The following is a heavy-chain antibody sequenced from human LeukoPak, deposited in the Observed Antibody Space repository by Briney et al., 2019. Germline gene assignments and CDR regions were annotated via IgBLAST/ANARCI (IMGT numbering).Heavy chain of an antibody. CDR2: INPSGGST. D-gene: IGHD2-2*01. J-gene: IGHJ3*02. CDR3: APLEVVVPAAGRNAFDI. Sequence: ASVKVSCRASGYTFTSYYMHWVRQAPGQGLEWMGIINPSGGSTSYAQKFQGRVTMTRDMSTSTVYMELSSLRSEDTAVYYCAPLEVVVPAAGRNAFDIWGQGTMVTVSS. V-gene: IGHV1-46*01. CDR1: GYTFTSYY.